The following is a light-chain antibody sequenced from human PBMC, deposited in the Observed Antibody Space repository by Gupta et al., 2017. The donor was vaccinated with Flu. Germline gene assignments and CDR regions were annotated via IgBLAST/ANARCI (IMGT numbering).Light chain of an antibody. V-gene: IGKV1-39*01. CDR1: QSISSN. CDR2: AAS. CDR3: LQSDSTPQT. Sequence: PSSLSASVGDRITITCRASQSISSNLNWYQHKPGRAPKLLIYAASSLQSGVPSRFSGNGSGTEFTLTISRLQPEDFATYYCLQSDSTPQTFGQGTKVEI. J-gene: IGKJ2*01.